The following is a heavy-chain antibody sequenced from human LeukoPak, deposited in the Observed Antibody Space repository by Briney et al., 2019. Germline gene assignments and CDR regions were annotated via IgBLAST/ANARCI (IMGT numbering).Heavy chain of an antibody. D-gene: IGHD5-12*01. CDR3: ASDIVATSGDF. CDR1: GFTFSDYY. CDR2: ITSSDDDI. J-gene: IGHJ4*02. Sequence: GGSLRLSCAASGFTFSDYYMSWMRQAPGKGLEWVAYITSSDDDIYYADSVKGRFTISRDNAKNALFLRMSSLRVEDTATYYCASDIVATSGDFWGQGTLVSVSS. V-gene: IGHV3-11*01.